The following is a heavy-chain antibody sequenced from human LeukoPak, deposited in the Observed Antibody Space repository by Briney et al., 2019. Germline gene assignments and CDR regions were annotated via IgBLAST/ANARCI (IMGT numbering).Heavy chain of an antibody. V-gene: IGHV3-21*01. D-gene: IGHD6-19*01. J-gene: IGHJ4*02. CDR1: GFSFTSYT. CDR2: ISGRSTYE. Sequence: SGGSLRLSCAASGFSFTSYTMNWVRQAPGKGLEWVSSISGRSTYEYYADSLKGRFTISRDNAKNSLYLQMNSLRAEDTAVYYCATSSGWYVYYFDYWGQGTLVTVSS. CDR3: ATSSGWYVYYFDY.